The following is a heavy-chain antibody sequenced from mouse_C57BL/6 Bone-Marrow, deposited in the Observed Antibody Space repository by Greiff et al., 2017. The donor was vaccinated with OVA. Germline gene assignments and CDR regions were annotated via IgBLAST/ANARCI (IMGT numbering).Heavy chain of an antibody. CDR2: IYPRSGNT. Sequence: VQLQQSGAELARPGASVKLSCKASGYTFTSYGISWVKQRTGQGLEWIGEIYPRSGNTYYNEKFKGKATLTADKSSSTAYMELRSLTSEDSAVYVCARLYDGYPYWYFDVWGTGTTVTVSS. CDR1: GYTFTSYG. CDR3: ARLYDGYPYWYFDV. V-gene: IGHV1-81*01. D-gene: IGHD2-3*01. J-gene: IGHJ1*03.